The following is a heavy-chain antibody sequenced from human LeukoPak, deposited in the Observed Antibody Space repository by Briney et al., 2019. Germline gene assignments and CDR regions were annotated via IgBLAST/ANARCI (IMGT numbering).Heavy chain of an antibody. CDR3: ARDPTGYSSSWLGVFDI. CDR1: GFTFSSYA. D-gene: IGHD6-13*01. Sequence: PGGSLRLSCAASGFTFSSYAMHWVRQAPGKGLEWVAVISYDGSNKYYADSVKGRFTISRDNSKNTLYLQMNSLRAEDTAVYYCARDPTGYSSSWLGVFDIWGQGTMVTVSS. CDR2: ISYDGSNK. J-gene: IGHJ3*02. V-gene: IGHV3-30-3*01.